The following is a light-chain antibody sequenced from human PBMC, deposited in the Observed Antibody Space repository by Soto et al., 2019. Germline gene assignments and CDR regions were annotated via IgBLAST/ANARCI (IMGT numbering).Light chain of an antibody. CDR2: VGTGGIVG. CDR1: SGYSNYK. CDR3: GADHGRGSNFGYV. Sequence: QLVLTQPPSASASLGASVTLTCTLSSGYSNYKVDWYQQRPGKGPRFVMRVGTGGIVGSKGDGIPDRFSVLGSGLNRYLTIKNIQEEDESDYHCGADHGRGSNFGYVCGTGTQLPVL. J-gene: IGLJ1*01. V-gene: IGLV9-49*01.